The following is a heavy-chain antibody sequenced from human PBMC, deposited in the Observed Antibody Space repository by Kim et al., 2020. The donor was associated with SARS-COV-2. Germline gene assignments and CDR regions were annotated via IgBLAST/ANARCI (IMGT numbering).Heavy chain of an antibody. Sequence: GGSLRLSCAASGFTFSDSPMHWVRQASGKGLEWVGRIRSKANSYATAYAASVRGRFIISRDDSKNTAYLQMNSLKTEDTAVYHCTRIPGTPFAFWDAFD. CDR2: IRSKANSYAT. V-gene: IGHV3-73*01. CDR3: TRIPGTPFAFWDAFD. CDR1: GFTFSDSP. D-gene: IGHD1-1*01. J-gene: IGHJ3*02.